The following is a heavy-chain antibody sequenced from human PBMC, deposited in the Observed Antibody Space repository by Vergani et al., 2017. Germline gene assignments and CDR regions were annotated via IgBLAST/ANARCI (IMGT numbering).Heavy chain of an antibody. Sequence: VQLVESGGGLVKPGGSLRLSCAASGFTFSSYSMNWVRQAPGQGLEWVSSISSRSSYIYSADSVKGRFIISRDIATNALYLQINSLRAEDTAVYYCATTATIAAAGSTYAPSEDWGQGTLVTVSS. D-gene: IGHD6-13*01. CDR1: GFTFSSYS. CDR3: ATTATIAAAGSTYAPSED. V-gene: IGHV3-21*01. CDR2: ISSRSSYI. J-gene: IGHJ4*02.